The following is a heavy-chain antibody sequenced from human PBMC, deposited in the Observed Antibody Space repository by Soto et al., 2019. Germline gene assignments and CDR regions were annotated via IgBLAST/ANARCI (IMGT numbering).Heavy chain of an antibody. D-gene: IGHD5-12*01. CDR2: IYHSGST. Sequence: ETLSLTCVVSGYSISSGYYWAVIRQPPGKGLEWLGSIYHSGSTYQNPSLSSRVTISVDTSRNKFSLRLSSVTAADTAVYYCARDRDGYNYAFDIWGQGTVVTVSS. CDR3: ARDRDGYNYAFDI. J-gene: IGHJ3*02. CDR1: GYSISSGYY. V-gene: IGHV4-38-2*02.